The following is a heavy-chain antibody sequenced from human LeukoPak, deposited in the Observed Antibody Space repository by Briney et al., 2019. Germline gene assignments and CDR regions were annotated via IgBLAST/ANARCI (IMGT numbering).Heavy chain of an antibody. CDR2: MYYSGST. J-gene: IGHJ5*02. V-gene: IGHV4-30-4*01. CDR3: ARPYYYDSRIDP. Sequence: PSETLSLTCTVSGGSISSEDYYWSWIRQPPGKGLEWIAYMYYSGSTYYNPSLKSRVTMSADTSKNQLSLKLSSVTAADTAVYYCARPYYYDSRIDPWGQGILVTVSS. D-gene: IGHD3-22*01. CDR1: GGSISSEDYY.